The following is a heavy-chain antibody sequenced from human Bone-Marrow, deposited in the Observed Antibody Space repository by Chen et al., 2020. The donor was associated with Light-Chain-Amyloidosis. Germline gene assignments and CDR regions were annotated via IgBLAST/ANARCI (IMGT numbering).Heavy chain of an antibody. CDR3: AKDISYDDILPGYPADAFDI. J-gene: IGHJ3*02. D-gene: IGHD3-9*01. CDR2: ISGSGCSR. CDR1: GFAFSSYA. V-gene: IGHV3-23*04. Sequence: EVQLVESGGGLLQRGGSLRLSCAASGFAFSSYAMSWVRQAPGKGVEWVSTISGSGCSRYYGDSVKGRLTISRDNSKSSLFLQMNSLRAEDTAVYYCAKDISYDDILPGYPADAFDIWGQGTMVTVSS.